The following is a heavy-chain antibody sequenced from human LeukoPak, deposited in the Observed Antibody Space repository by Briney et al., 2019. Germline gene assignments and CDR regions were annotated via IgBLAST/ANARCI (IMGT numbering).Heavy chain of an antibody. V-gene: IGHV3-23*01. CDR2: ISGSGGST. D-gene: IGHD3-22*01. J-gene: IGHJ4*02. Sequence: GGSLRLSCAASGFTFSSYAMSWVRQAPGKGLEWVSAISGSGGSTYYADSVKGRFTISRDNSKNTLYLQMNSLRAEDTAVYYCAKVGPSRVAMIRGIDYWGQGTLVTVSS. CDR3: AKVGPSRVAMIRGIDY. CDR1: GFTFSSYA.